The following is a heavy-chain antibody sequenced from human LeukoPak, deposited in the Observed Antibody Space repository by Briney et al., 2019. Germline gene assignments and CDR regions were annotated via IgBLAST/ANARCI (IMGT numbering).Heavy chain of an antibody. Sequence: SETLSLTCTVSSGSFSSGGYYWSWIRQHPGKGLEWIGYIHYSGSTYYNPSLKSRVTISVDTSKKQFSLKMNSVTAADTAVYYCARSLTNSLDYWGQGTLVTVSS. CDR2: IHYSGST. CDR1: SGSFSSGGYY. J-gene: IGHJ4*02. V-gene: IGHV4-31*03. D-gene: IGHD4-11*01. CDR3: ARSLTNSLDY.